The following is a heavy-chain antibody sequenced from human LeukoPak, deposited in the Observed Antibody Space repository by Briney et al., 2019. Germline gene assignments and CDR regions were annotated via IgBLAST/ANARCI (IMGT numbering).Heavy chain of an antibody. CDR3: ARAVAVGFDY. J-gene: IGHJ4*02. V-gene: IGHV4-34*01. CDR2: INHSGST. CDR1: GGSFSGYY. Sequence: SETLSLTCAVYGGSFSGYYWSWIRQPPGKGLEWIGEINHSGSTNYNPSLKSRVTISVDTSKNQFSLKLSSVTAADTAVYYCARAVAVGFDYWDQGTLVTVSS. D-gene: IGHD6-19*01.